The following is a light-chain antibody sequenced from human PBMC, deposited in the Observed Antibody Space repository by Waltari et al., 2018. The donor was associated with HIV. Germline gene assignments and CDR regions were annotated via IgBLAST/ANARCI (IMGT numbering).Light chain of an antibody. V-gene: IGLV3-10*01. CDR1: ALPKKY. Sequence: SYELTQPPSVSVSPGQTARITCSGDALPKKYAYWYQQKSGQAPVLVIKEAIKRPSGIPGRFSGSSSGTMATLTISGAQVEEEADYYCYSIDSSGNHRVFGGGTKLTVL. CDR2: EAI. CDR3: YSIDSSGNHRV. J-gene: IGLJ2*01.